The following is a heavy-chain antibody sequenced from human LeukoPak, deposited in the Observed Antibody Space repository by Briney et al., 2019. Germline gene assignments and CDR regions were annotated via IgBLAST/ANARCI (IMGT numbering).Heavy chain of an antibody. J-gene: IGHJ4*02. V-gene: IGHV4-4*07. CDR2: IYTSGST. CDR3: ARGPLIPYYDILTGYYD. D-gene: IGHD3-9*01. CDR1: GGSISSYY. Sequence: SETLSLTCTVSGGSISSYYWSWIRQPAGKGLEWIGRIYTSGSTNYNPSLKSRVTISVDTSKNQFSLKLSSVTAADTAVYYCARGPLIPYYDILTGYYDWGQGTLVTVSS.